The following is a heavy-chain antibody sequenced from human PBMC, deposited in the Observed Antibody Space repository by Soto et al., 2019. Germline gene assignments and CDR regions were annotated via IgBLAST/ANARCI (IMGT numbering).Heavy chain of an antibody. Sequence: QVQLVQSGAEVKKPGASVKVSCKASGYTFTSYYMHWVRQAPGQGLEWMGIINPSGGSTSYAQKSQGRVTMTRDTTTSTVNLERSSLRSEDTAVYYCARIPHYDYDSSGYYYGDYGMDVWGQGTTVTVSS. D-gene: IGHD3-22*01. CDR1: GYTFTSYY. J-gene: IGHJ6*02. V-gene: IGHV1-46*01. CDR3: ARIPHYDYDSSGYYYGDYGMDV. CDR2: INPSGGST.